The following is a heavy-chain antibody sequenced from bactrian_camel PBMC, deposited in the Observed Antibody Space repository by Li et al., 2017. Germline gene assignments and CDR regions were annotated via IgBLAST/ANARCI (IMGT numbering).Heavy chain of an antibody. CDR3: AVDRGTGCKFRAGTAY. D-gene: IGHD6*01. Sequence: VQLVESGEGSVQAGGSLRLSCAVSGYGYASYCMGWFRQTPGKEREGLAAIYGGGATYTERTYYADPVKGRFTIVVDNAKDTMYLQMNNLNQEDTARYYCAVDRGTGCKFRAGTAYWGQGTQVTVS. J-gene: IGHJ4*01. V-gene: IGHV3S31*01. CDR2: IYGGGATYTERT. CDR1: GYGYASYC.